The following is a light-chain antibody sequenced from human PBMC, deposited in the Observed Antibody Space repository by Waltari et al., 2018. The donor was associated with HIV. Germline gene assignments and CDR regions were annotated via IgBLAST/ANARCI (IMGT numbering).Light chain of an antibody. Sequence: QSALTQPRSVSGSPGQSVSISCTGTSSDVGGYNYVSWYQQHRDKAPKLMIYDVSHRPSGVPDRFSGSKSGNTASLTISGLQAEDEADYYCCSYAGIYTYVKFGGGTKLTVL. CDR2: DVS. V-gene: IGLV2-11*01. CDR3: CSYAGIYTYVK. CDR1: SSDVGGYNY. J-gene: IGLJ2*01.